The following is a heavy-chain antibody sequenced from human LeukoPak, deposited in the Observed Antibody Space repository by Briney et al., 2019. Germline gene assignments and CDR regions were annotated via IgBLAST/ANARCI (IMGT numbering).Heavy chain of an antibody. J-gene: IGHJ6*03. CDR2: INHSGST. D-gene: IGHD5-18*01. CDR3: ARGRSGYSYGPYYYYYYMDV. CDR1: GGSFSGYY. Sequence: SETLSFTCAVYGGSFSGYYWSWIRQPPGKGLEWIGEINHSGSTNYNPSLKSRVTISVDTSKNQFSLKLSSVTAADTAVYYCARGRSGYSYGPYYYYYYMDVWGKGTTVTVSS. V-gene: IGHV4-34*01.